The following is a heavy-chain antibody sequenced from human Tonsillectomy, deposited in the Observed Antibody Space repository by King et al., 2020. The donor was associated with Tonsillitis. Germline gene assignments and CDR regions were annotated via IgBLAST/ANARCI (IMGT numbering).Heavy chain of an antibody. J-gene: IGHJ4*02. Sequence: QLVQSGAEVKKPGESLKMSCKGSGYSFSSYWIAWVRQMPGKGLEWMGIIYPGDSDTRYSPSFQGQVTISADKSISTAYLQWSSLKASDTAMYYCARVGSGSVAGTWLNYWGQGTLVTVSS. CDR3: ARVGSGSVAGTWLNY. CDR2: IYPGDSDT. D-gene: IGHD6-19*01. V-gene: IGHV5-51*01. CDR1: GYSFSSYW.